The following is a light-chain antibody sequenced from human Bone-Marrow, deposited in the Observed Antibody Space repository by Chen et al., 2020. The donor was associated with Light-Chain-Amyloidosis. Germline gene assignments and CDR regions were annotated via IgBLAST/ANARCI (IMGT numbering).Light chain of an antibody. J-gene: IGKJ2*01. CDR2: KAS. Sequence: DIRMPQSPFTLSASVGDRVTITCRASQDIVDWLAWFQQKPGKAPNLLIYKASNLQSGVPSRFSGSGSGTDFTLTINSLQPDDFATYFCQQYKSYTFTFGQGTKL. CDR3: QQYKSYTFT. CDR1: QDIVDW. V-gene: IGKV1-5*03.